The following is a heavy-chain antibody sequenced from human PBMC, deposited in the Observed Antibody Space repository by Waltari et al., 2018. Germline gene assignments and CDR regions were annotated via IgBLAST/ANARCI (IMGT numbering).Heavy chain of an antibody. J-gene: IGHJ3*02. CDR3: ARGRLRFLEWLPSDDAFDI. V-gene: IGHV1-2*06. Sequence: QVQLVQSGAEVKKPGASVKVSCKASGYTFTGYYMYWVRQAPGQGLEWIGRINPNSGGTNYAQKFQGRVTMTRDTSISTAYMELSRLRSEDTAVYYCARGRLRFLEWLPSDDAFDIWGQGTMVTVSS. CDR2: INPNSGGT. CDR1: GYTFTGYY. D-gene: IGHD3-3*01.